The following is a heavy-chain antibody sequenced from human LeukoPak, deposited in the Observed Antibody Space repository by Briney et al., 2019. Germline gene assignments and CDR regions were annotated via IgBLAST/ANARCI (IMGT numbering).Heavy chain of an antibody. V-gene: IGHV1-18*01. J-gene: IGHJ4*02. D-gene: IGHD3-10*01. CDR2: ISAYNGNT. Sequence: ASVTVSCKASGYIFTTYDISWVRQAPGQGLEWMGWISAYNGNTNYAQKLQGRVTMTTDASTSTAYMELRSLRSDDTAVYYCARSYYFGSGSYYISDYWGQGTLVTVSS. CDR3: ARSYYFGSGSYYISDY. CDR1: GYIFTTYD.